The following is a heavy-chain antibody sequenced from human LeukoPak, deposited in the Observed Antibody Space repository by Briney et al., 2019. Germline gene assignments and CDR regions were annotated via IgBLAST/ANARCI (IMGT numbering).Heavy chain of an antibody. Sequence: SGGSLRLSCAASGFTFSSYAMHWVRQAPGKGLEWVAVISYDGSNKYYADSVKGRFTISRDNSENTLYLQMNSLRAEDTAVYYCARDREMATTYYYYGMDVWGQGTTVTVSS. D-gene: IGHD5-24*01. J-gene: IGHJ6*02. CDR3: ARDREMATTYYYYGMDV. CDR1: GFTFSSYA. V-gene: IGHV3-30-3*01. CDR2: ISYDGSNK.